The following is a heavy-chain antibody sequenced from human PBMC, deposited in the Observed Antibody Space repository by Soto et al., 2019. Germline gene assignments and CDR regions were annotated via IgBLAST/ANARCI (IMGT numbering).Heavy chain of an antibody. CDR2: IYNSGST. Sequence: SETLSLTCTVSGGSIISCGYYWSLIRQHPGKGLEWIGYIYNSGSTYYNPSLKSRVTISVDTSKNQFSLKLSSVTAADTAVYYCARDRPYCGGDCYPHYYYGMDFWGQGTTVTVSS. CDR3: ARDRPYCGGDCYPHYYYGMDF. J-gene: IGHJ6*02. D-gene: IGHD2-21*02. V-gene: IGHV4-31*03. CDR1: GGSIISCGYY.